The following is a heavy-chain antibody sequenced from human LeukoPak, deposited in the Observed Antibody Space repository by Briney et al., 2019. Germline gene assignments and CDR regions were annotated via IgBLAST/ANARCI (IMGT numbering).Heavy chain of an antibody. J-gene: IGHJ5*02. Sequence: PSETLSLTCTASTGSFSSSSLYWGCIRQPPGKGLEWIGSIYYSGSTYYNPSLKSRVTVSVDTSKNQFSLKLSSVTAADTAVYYCARLIALGYKWFYPWDQGTLVTVSS. CDR1: TGSFSSSSLY. D-gene: IGHD3-16*02. V-gene: IGHV4-39*01. CDR2: IYYSGST. CDR3: ARLIALGYKWFYP.